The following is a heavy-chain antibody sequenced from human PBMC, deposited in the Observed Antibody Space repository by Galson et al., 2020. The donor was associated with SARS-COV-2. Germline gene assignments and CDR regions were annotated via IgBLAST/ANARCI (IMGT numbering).Heavy chain of an antibody. CDR2: INQDRSVQ. CDR3: ARDGKNNWDIDY. CDR1: GFTFSSYW. Sequence: GESLKISCAASGFTFSSYWMSWVRQAPGKGLEWVANINQDRSVQYYVDSVRGRFTISRDNAKNSLYLQMNSLRAEDTAFYYCARDGKNNWDIDYWGQGTLVTVSS. V-gene: IGHV3-7*05. J-gene: IGHJ4*02. D-gene: IGHD1-20*01.